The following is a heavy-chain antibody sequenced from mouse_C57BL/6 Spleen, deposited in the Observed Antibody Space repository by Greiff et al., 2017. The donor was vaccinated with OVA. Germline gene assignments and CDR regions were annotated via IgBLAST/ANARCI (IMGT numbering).Heavy chain of an antibody. J-gene: IGHJ3*01. Sequence: VQLQQSGPVLVKPGASVKMSCKASGYTFTDYYMNWVKQSHGKSLEWIGVINPYNGGTSYNQKFKGKATLTVDKSSSTAYMELNSLTSEDSAVYYGAKRVITAVGATPFAYWGQGTLVTVSA. CDR2: INPYNGGT. CDR1: GYTFTDYY. CDR3: AKRVITAVGATPFAY. D-gene: IGHD1-1*01. V-gene: IGHV1-19*01.